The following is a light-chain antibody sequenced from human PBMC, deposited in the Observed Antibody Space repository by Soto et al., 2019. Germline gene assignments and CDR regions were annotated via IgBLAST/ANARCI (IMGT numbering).Light chain of an antibody. J-gene: IGKJ1*01. Sequence: TQSPSSLSASVGDRVTITCRASQSVSSNYLAWYQQKPGQAPRLLIYDASSRATGIPDRFSGGGSGTDFTLTISRLEPEDFAVYYCQQYGSSPRTFGQGTKVDIK. CDR1: QSVSSNY. V-gene: IGKV3-20*01. CDR2: DAS. CDR3: QQYGSSPRT.